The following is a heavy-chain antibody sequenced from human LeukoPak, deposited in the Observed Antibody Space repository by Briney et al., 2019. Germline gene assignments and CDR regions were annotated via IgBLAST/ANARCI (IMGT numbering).Heavy chain of an antibody. CDR2: INPSGGST. V-gene: IGHV1-46*01. J-gene: IGHJ4*02. CDR3: ARAGYDSSGYYSY. CDR1: GYTFTSYF. Sequence: ASVKVSCKAPGYTFTSYFMHWVRRAPGQGLEWMGIINPSGGSTNYAQKFQGRVTMTRDTSTSTVYMELSSLRSEDTAVYYCARAGYDSSGYYSYWGQGTLVTVSS. D-gene: IGHD3-22*01.